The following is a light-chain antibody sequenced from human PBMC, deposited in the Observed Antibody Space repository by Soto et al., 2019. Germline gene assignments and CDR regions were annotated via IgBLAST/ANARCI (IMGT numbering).Light chain of an antibody. J-gene: IGKJ1*01. Sequence: QVTLSPSSLSASVGDRVTITCRASQSISSWLAWYQQKPGKAPKLLIYDASSLASGVPSRFSGSGSATQFTLTINGVHPDDYSSSSCQSYNNHYAFGHGTKVDIK. CDR2: DAS. CDR3: QSYNNHYA. V-gene: IGKV1-5*01. CDR1: QSISSW.